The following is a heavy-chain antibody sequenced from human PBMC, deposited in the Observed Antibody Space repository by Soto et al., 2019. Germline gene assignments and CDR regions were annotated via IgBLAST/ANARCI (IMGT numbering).Heavy chain of an antibody. CDR1: GYTFTGYY. CDR3: ARERFRIAAATVTAGGY. J-gene: IGHJ4*02. CDR2: INPNSGGT. Sequence: GASVKVSCKASGYTFTGYYMHWVRQAPGQGLEWMGWINPNSGGTNYAQKFQGRVTMTRDTSISTAYMELSRLRSDNTAVYYCARERFRIAAATVTAGGYWGQGTLVTVSS. V-gene: IGHV1-2*02. D-gene: IGHD6-13*01.